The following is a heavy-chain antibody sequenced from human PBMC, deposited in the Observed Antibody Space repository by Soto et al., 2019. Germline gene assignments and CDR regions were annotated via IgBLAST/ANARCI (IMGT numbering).Heavy chain of an antibody. CDR3: ARDVEVSIAAAPDY. D-gene: IGHD6-13*01. CDR1: GFTFSSYA. CDR2: LSYDGSNK. V-gene: IGHV3-30-3*01. Sequence: QVQLVESGGGVVQPGRSLRLSCAASGFTFSSYAMHWVRQAPGKGLEWVAVLSYDGSNKYYADSVKGRFTISRDNSKNTLYLQMNSLRAEDTAVYYCARDVEVSIAAAPDYWGHGNLVTVSS. J-gene: IGHJ4*01.